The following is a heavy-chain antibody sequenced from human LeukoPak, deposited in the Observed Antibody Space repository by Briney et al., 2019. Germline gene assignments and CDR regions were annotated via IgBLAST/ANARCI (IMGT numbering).Heavy chain of an antibody. Sequence: PGGSLRLSCAASGFTFDGYAMHWVRQAPGKGLEWVALISGDGGSTYYTASVKGRFTISRDNSENSLFLQMDSLTTEDTALYYCAKDIWFAEFLYGMDVWGQGTTVTVSS. CDR3: AKDIWFAEFLYGMDV. D-gene: IGHD3-10*01. J-gene: IGHJ6*02. CDR2: ISGDGGST. CDR1: GFTFDGYA. V-gene: IGHV3-43*02.